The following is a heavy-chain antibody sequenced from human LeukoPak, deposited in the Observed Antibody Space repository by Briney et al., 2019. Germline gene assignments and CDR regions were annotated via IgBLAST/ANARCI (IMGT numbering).Heavy chain of an antibody. J-gene: IGHJ4*02. Sequence: PSETLSLTCTVSGGSISGYYWSWIRQPPGKGLEWIGYIYYSGSTSYNPSLKSRVTISVDTSKNQFSLKLNSVTAADTAVYYCASHDYGDNWGQGTLVTVSS. CDR1: GGSISGYY. CDR3: ASHDYGDN. CDR2: IYYSGST. V-gene: IGHV4-59*01.